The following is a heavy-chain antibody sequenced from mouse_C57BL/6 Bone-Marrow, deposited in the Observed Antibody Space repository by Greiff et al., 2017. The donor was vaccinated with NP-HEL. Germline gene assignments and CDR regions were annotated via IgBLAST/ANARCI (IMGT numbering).Heavy chain of an antibody. Sequence: EVMLVESGGGLVQPGGSLKLSCAASGFTFSDYYMYWVRQTPEKRLEWVAYISNGGGSTYYPDTVKGRFTISRDHAKNTLYLQMSRLKSEDTAMYYCARRGITTAPFDYWGQGTTLTVSS. CDR1: GFTFSDYY. D-gene: IGHD1-2*01. V-gene: IGHV5-12*01. CDR3: ARRGITTAPFDY. J-gene: IGHJ2*01. CDR2: ISNGGGST.